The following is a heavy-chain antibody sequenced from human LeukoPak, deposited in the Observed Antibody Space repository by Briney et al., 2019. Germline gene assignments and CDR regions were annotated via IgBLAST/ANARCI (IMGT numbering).Heavy chain of an antibody. D-gene: IGHD2-21*02. J-gene: IGHJ2*01. CDR2: IKQDGSEK. V-gene: IGHV3-7*01. CDR1: GFSFSSYW. Sequence: GGSLRLSCVASGFSFSSYWMSWVRQAPEKGLEWVANIKQDGSEKYYVDSVKGRFTISRDNAKNSLYLQMNSLRAEDTAVYYCATLVVTAKMINWYFDLWGRGTLVTVSS. CDR3: ATLVVTAKMINWYFDL.